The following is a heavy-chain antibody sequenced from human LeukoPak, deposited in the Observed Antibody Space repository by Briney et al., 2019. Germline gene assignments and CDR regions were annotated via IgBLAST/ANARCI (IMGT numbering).Heavy chain of an antibody. J-gene: IGHJ4*02. D-gene: IGHD1-26*01. V-gene: IGHV4-4*07. CDR2: ISATGIT. CDR3: ARHLGP. Sequence: PSETLSLTCTVSGGSISGYYWSWIRQPAGKGLEWIGRISATGITHYNPSLESRVTMSVDMSRNQFSLKLSSVAAADTAVFYCARHLGPWGPGTLVTVSS. CDR1: GGSISGYY.